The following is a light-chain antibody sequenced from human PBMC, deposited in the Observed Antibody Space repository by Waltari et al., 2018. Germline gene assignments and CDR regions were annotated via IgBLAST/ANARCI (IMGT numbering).Light chain of an antibody. J-gene: IGLJ2*01. Sequence: QSVLTQPPSVSGAPGQRVTISCTGSSSNIGAGYDVHWYQQLPGTAPKLLIYGNSNRPSGFPDRCSGSKSGTSASLAITGLQAEDEADYYCQSYDSSLSGGVFGGGTKLTVL. CDR2: GNS. CDR1: SSNIGAGYD. V-gene: IGLV1-40*01. CDR3: QSYDSSLSGGV.